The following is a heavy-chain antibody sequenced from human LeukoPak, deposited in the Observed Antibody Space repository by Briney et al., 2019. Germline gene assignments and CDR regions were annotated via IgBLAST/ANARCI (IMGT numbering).Heavy chain of an antibody. CDR1: GGSISSGGYY. D-gene: IGHD4-11*01. Sequence: PSETLSLTCTVSGGSISSGGYYWSWIRQPPGEGLEWIGYIYHSGSTYYNPSLKSRVTISVDRSKNQFSLKLGSVTAADTAAYYCARRGDYRYYYYMDVWGKGTTVTVSS. V-gene: IGHV4-30-2*01. J-gene: IGHJ6*03. CDR3: ARRGDYRYYYYMDV. CDR2: IYHSGST.